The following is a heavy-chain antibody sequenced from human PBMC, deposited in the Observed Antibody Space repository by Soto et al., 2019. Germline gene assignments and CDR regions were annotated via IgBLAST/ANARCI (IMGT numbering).Heavy chain of an antibody. Sequence: TISLTCAVSGGAIGRYYWSWIRQPPGKGLEWIGHIYYTGSTDYNPSLKSRVTISVDTSKKQFSLKLTSVTAADTAVYYCARVNYGDYMLYYFDFWGQGTLVTVS. V-gene: IGHV4-59*01. CDR1: GGAIGRYY. J-gene: IGHJ4*02. CDR2: IYYTGST. CDR3: ARVNYGDYMLYYFDF. D-gene: IGHD4-17*01.